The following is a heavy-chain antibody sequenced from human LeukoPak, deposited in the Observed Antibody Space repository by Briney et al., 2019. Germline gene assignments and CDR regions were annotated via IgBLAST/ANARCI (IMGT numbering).Heavy chain of an antibody. J-gene: IGHJ4*02. V-gene: IGHV1-2*06. CDR1: GYTFTGYY. Sequence: GASVKVSCKASGYTFTGYYMHWVRQAPGQGLEWMGRINPNSGGTNYAQKFQGRVTITSDTSISTAYMELSRLRSDDTAVYYCARGRGSGWYYFDYWGQGTLVTVSS. CDR3: ARGRGSGWYYFDY. D-gene: IGHD6-19*01. CDR2: INPNSGGT.